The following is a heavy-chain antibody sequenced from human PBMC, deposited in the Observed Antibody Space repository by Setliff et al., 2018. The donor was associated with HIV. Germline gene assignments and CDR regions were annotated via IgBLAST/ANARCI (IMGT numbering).Heavy chain of an antibody. J-gene: IGHJ4*02. CDR2: VYYSGCT. CDR3: ARNLDTSANYFTPFFDY. V-gene: IGHV4-39*07. Sequence: SETLSLTCTVSGDSITSSDSCWGWIRQPPGKGLEWIGSVYYSGCTYYNPSLKSRVIISLDTSKKQVSLKVTSVTAADTALYYCARNLDTSANYFTPFFDYWGQATLVTVSS. CDR1: GDSITSSDSC. D-gene: IGHD3-22*01.